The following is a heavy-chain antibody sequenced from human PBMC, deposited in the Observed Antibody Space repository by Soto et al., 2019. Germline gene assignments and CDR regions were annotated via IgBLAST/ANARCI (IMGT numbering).Heavy chain of an antibody. CDR3: ATSSIAAHYYGMDV. Sequence: VESLKISCKGSGYSFTSDWISWVRQMPGKGLERMGRIDPSDSYTNYSPSFQGHVTISADKSISTAYLQWSSLKASDTAMYYCATSSIAAHYYGMDVWGQGTTVTVSS. CDR1: GYSFTSDW. J-gene: IGHJ6*02. CDR2: IDPSDSYT. V-gene: IGHV5-10-1*01. D-gene: IGHD6-6*01.